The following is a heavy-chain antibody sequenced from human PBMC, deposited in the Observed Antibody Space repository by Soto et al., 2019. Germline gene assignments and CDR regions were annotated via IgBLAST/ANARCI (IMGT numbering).Heavy chain of an antibody. Sequence: LRFSCASSGSPFSNYAMHWVRTAPGTGLEWVAVISYDGSDKYNANSVKGRFTISRDNSKNTLYLQMNSLRAEDTAVYYCARDTGPNGYNYYYFGMDVWGQGTTVTGS. CDR1: GSPFSNYA. D-gene: IGHD5-18*01. CDR2: ISYDGSDK. CDR3: ARDTGPNGYNYYYFGMDV. J-gene: IGHJ6*02. V-gene: IGHV3-30*11.